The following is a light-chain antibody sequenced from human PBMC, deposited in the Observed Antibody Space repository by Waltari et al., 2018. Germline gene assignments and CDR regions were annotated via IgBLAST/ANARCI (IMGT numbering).Light chain of an antibody. CDR2: DAS. CDR3: QQRGNWPPT. V-gene: IGKV3-11*01. CDR1: QSIGSY. Sequence: EIVLTQSPGTLSLSPGERATLSCRASQSIGSYLAWYRQKPGQAPRRLLYDASNRATGIPARFSGSGSGTDFTLTISSLDPEDFAVYYCQQRGNWPPTFGPGTKVDI. J-gene: IGKJ3*01.